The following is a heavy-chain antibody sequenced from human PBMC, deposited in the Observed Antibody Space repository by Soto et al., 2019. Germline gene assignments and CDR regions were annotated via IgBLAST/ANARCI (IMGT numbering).Heavy chain of an antibody. V-gene: IGHV4-4*02. CDR2: IYHSGGT. Sequence: SETRSLTCTVSGESISSGTNWGNWVRHPPGKGLEWIGEIYHSGGTNYNPSLKSRVTISVDKSKNQFSLKLNSVTAADTAVYYCARLGMSPTVDEYSSRRTRGRVSS. J-gene: IGHJ4*02. D-gene: IGHD1-26*01. CDR1: GESISSGTNW. CDR3: ARLGMSPTVDEY.